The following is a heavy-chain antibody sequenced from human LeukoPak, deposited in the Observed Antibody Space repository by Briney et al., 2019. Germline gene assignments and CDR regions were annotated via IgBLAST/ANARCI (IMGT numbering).Heavy chain of an antibody. J-gene: IGHJ6*03. V-gene: IGHV3-21*01. CDR2: ISSSSSYI. Sequence: GGSLRLSCAASGFTFSSYSMNWVRQARGKGLEWVSSISSSSSYIYYADSVKGRFTISRDNAKNSLYLQMNSLRAEDTAVYYCARGGDSGSYYHPDYYYMDVWGKGTTVTISS. D-gene: IGHD1-26*01. CDR3: ARGGDSGSYYHPDYYYMDV. CDR1: GFTFSSYS.